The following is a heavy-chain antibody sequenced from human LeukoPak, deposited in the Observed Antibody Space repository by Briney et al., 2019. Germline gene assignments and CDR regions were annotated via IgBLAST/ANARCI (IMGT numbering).Heavy chain of an antibody. CDR3: AKDARYYDILPAYFDY. CDR2: ISGAGGTT. CDR1: GFTFSSYA. J-gene: IGHJ4*02. Sequence: GGSLRLSCAASGFTFSSYAMMWLRQAPGKGLEWVSAISGAGGTTLYADSVKGRFTISRDNSKNTLYLQMNSLRAEDTAVYYCAKDARYYDILPAYFDYWGQGTLVTVSS. V-gene: IGHV3-23*01. D-gene: IGHD3-9*01.